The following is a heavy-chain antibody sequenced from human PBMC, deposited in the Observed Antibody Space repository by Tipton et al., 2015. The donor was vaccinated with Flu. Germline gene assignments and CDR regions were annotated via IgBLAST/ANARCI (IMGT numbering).Heavy chain of an antibody. D-gene: IGHD3-22*01. J-gene: IGHJ4*02. V-gene: IGHV3-33*01. CDR3: ARVGPYSSGPH. CDR1: GFTFSSYG. Sequence: SGFTFSSYGMHWVRQAPGKGLEWVAVIWYDGSNKYYADSVKGRFTISRDNSKNTLYLQMNSLRAEDTAVYYCARVGPYSSGPHWGQGTLVTVSS. CDR2: IWYDGSNK.